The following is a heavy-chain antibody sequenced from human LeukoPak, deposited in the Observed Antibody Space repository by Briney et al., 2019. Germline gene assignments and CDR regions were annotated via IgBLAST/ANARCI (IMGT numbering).Heavy chain of an antibody. CDR3: ARTWFGELSWFDP. D-gene: IGHD3-10*01. CDR1: GYTFASYA. J-gene: IGHJ5*02. CDR2: ISAYNGNT. Sequence: ASVKVSCTASGYTFASYAIIWVRHAPGQGLEWLGWISAYNGNTNYAQKFQGRVTMTTDTSTSTAYMELRSLRSDDTAVYYCARTWFGELSWFDPWGQGTLVTVSS. V-gene: IGHV1-18*01.